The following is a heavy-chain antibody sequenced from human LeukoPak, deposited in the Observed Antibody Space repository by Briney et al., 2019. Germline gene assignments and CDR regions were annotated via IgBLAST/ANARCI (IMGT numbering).Heavy chain of an antibody. Sequence: SQTLSLTCAISGDSVSSNSAAWNWIRQSPSRGLEWLGRTYYRSKWHSYYAPSVKSRITINPDTSKNQFSLQLKSVTPEDTAVYYCARGLLGFGVVTTYYYYGMDVWGQGTTVTVSS. CDR3: ARGLLGFGVVTTYYYYGMDV. V-gene: IGHV6-1*01. D-gene: IGHD3-3*01. J-gene: IGHJ6*02. CDR1: GDSVSSNSAA. CDR2: TYYRSKWHS.